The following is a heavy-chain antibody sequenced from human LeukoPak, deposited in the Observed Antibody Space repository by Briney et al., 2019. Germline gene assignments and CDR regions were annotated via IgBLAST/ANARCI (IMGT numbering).Heavy chain of an antibody. CDR3: GRGHYGLDV. CDR1: GFSISGHW. Sequence: GGSLRLSCTASGFSISGHWQTWVRQTPGKGLEWVAHINADGSETSYAGSVKGRFTISKDSVENSVTLQMNSLRVEDTGVYYCGRGHYGLDVWGQGATVTASS. V-gene: IGHV3-7*01. CDR2: INADGSET. J-gene: IGHJ6*02.